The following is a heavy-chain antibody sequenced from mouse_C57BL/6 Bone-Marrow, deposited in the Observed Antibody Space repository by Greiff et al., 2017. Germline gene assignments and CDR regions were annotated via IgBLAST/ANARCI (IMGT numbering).Heavy chain of an antibody. CDR2: ISSGSSTI. J-gene: IGHJ3*01. V-gene: IGHV5-17*01. Sequence: EVKLMESGGGLVKPGGSLKLSCAASGFTFSDYGMHWVRQAPEKGLEWVAYISSGSSTIYYADTVKGRFTISRDNAKNTLFLQMTSLRSEDTAMYYCARPGYYGSSYGWFAYWGQGTLVTVSA. CDR3: ARPGYYGSSYGWFAY. D-gene: IGHD1-1*01. CDR1: GFTFSDYG.